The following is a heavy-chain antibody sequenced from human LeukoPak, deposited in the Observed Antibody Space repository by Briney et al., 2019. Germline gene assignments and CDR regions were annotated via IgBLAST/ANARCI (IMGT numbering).Heavy chain of an antibody. D-gene: IGHD3-3*01. V-gene: IGHV3-23*01. CDR3: AKGWSSYDASDI. Sequence: GGSLRLSCAASGLTFSTYAMSWVRHAPGKGLEWVSAITDSGGSAYYADSVKGRFTISRDNSKNTLYLQMNSLRAEDTAVYYCAKGWSSYDASDIWGQGTMVTVSS. CDR1: GLTFSTYA. J-gene: IGHJ3*02. CDR2: ITDSGGSA.